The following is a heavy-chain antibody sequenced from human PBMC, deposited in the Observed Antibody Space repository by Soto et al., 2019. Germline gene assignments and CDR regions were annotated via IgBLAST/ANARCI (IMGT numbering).Heavy chain of an antibody. CDR2: INHSGST. V-gene: IGHV4-34*01. Sequence: PSETLSLTCAVYGGSFSGYSWSWIRQPPGKGLEWIGEINHSGSTKYNPSLKSRITISVDTSKNQFCLKLSSVTAADTAVYYCASGRRGGPAAILGAFHIWGQGTMVTVSS. D-gene: IGHD2-2*02. J-gene: IGHJ3*02. CDR1: GGSFSGYS. CDR3: ASGRRGGPAAILGAFHI.